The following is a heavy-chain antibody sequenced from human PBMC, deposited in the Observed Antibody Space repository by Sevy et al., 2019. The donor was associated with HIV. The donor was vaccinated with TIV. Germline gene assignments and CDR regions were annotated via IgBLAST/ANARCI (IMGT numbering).Heavy chain of an antibody. CDR2: IIPIFGTA. J-gene: IGHJ4*02. Sequence: ASVKVSCKASGGTFSSYAISWVRQAPGQGLEWMGGIIPIFGTANYAQKFQGRVTITADESTSTAYMELGSLRSEDTAVYYCARDVYDYVWGSYRSLDYWGQGTLVTVSS. CDR1: GGTFSSYA. V-gene: IGHV1-69*13. CDR3: ARDVYDYVWGSYRSLDY. D-gene: IGHD3-16*02.